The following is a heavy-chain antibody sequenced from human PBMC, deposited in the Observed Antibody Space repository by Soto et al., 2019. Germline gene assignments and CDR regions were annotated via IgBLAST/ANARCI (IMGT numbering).Heavy chain of an antibody. CDR2: ISSSSTI. CDR3: ARARGDYAGYYYYMDV. D-gene: IGHD4-17*01. CDR1: GFTFSSYS. J-gene: IGHJ6*03. V-gene: IGHV3-48*01. Sequence: GGSLRLSCAASGFTFSSYSMNWVRQAPGKGLEWVSYISSSSTIYYADSVKGRFTISRDNAKNSLYLQMNSLRAEDTAVYYCARARGDYAGYYYYMDVWGKGTTVTVSS.